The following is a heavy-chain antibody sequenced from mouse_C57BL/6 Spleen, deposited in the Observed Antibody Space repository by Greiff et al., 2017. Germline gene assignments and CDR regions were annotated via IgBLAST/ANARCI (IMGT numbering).Heavy chain of an antibody. Sequence: QVQLQQSGAELVKPGASVKISCKASGYAFSSYWMNWVKQRPGKGLEWIGQIYPGDGDTTYNGKFKGKATLTAAKSSSTDYMQLSSLTAEAAAVYCCARGRGSSFDYWGQGTTLTVSS. CDR2: IYPGDGDT. CDR1: GYAFSSYW. V-gene: IGHV1-80*01. CDR3: ARGRGSSFDY. D-gene: IGHD1-1*01. J-gene: IGHJ2*01.